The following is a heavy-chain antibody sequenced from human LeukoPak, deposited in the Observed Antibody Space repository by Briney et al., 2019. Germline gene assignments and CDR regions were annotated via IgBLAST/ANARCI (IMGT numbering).Heavy chain of an antibody. Sequence: PGGSLRLSCAASGFTFDDYGMSWVRQAPGKGLEWVSGINWNGGSTGYADSGKGRFTISRDNAKNSLYLQMNSLRAEDTALYYCARAKGALYYFDYWGQGTLVTVSS. CDR2: INWNGGST. CDR1: GFTFDDYG. J-gene: IGHJ4*02. CDR3: ARAKGALYYFDY. V-gene: IGHV3-20*04.